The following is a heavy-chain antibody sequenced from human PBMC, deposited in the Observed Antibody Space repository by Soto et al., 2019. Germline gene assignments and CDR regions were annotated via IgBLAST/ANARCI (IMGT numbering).Heavy chain of an antibody. V-gene: IGHV4-59*01. CDR1: GGSISSYY. Sequence: PSETLSLTCTVSGGSISSYYWNWIRQPPGKGLEWIGHIYYSGSTYYHPSLKSRVTISLDTSKNQFSLKLSSVTAADTAVYYCARDPQNMDVWGQGTTVTVSS. CDR3: ARDPQNMDV. CDR2: IYYSGST. J-gene: IGHJ6*02.